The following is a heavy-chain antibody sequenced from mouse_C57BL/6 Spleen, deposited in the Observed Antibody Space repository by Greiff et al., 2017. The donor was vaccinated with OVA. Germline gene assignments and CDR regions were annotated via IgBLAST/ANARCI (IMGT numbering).Heavy chain of an antibody. V-gene: IGHV1-80*01. J-gene: IGHJ2*01. CDR3: ARCGEGYYGNFDY. CDR2: IYPGDGDT. D-gene: IGHD1-1*01. CDR1: GYAFSRYW. Sequence: VQLQQSGASVKISCKASGYAFSRYWLNWVKQRPGKGLEWIGQIYPGDGDTNYNGKFKGKATLTADKSSSTAYMQLSSLTSEDSAVYFCARCGEGYYGNFDYWGQGTTLTVSS.